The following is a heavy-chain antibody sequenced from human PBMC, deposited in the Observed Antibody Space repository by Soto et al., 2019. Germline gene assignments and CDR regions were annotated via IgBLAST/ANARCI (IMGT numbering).Heavy chain of an antibody. V-gene: IGHV3-13*01. J-gene: IGHJ5*02. CDR2: IGTAGDT. Sequence: SGFTFSIYGMHWVRQTTGKGLEWVSTIGTAGDTNYPGSAKSRFTISRENAKNSLYLQMNSLRAEDTAVYYCARTMPGYSSSPNWFDPWGQGTLVTVSS. CDR1: GFTFSIYG. CDR3: ARTMPGYSSSPNWFDP. D-gene: IGHD6-13*01.